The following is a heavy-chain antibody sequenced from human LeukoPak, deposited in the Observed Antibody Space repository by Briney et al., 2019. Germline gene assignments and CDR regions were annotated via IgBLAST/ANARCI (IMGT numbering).Heavy chain of an antibody. CDR2: IYTSGST. Sequence: SETLSLTCTVSGGSISSGSYYWSWIRQPAGKGLEWIGRIYTSGSTNYNPSLKSRVTISVDTSKNQFSLKLSSVTAADTAVYYCARRLRGYSYGDYWGQGTLVTVSS. CDR1: GGSISSGSYY. CDR3: ARRLRGYSYGDY. V-gene: IGHV4-61*02. J-gene: IGHJ4*02. D-gene: IGHD5-18*01.